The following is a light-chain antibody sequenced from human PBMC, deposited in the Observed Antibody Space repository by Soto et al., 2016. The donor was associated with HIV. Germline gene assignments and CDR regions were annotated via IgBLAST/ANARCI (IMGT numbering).Light chain of an antibody. CDR2: DDS. J-gene: IGLJ1*01. CDR3: QVWDSSGGRGV. Sequence: SYVLTQPPSVSVAPGETARITCGGSNIGSKGVHWYQQKPGQAPILVVYDDSDRPSGIPERFSGSNSGDTATLTISRVAAGDEADYYCQVWDSSGGRGVFGTGTKVTVL. V-gene: IGLV3-21*02. CDR1: NIGSKG.